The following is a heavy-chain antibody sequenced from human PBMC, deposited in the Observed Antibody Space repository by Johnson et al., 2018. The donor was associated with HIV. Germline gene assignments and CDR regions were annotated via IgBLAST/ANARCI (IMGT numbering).Heavy chain of an antibody. CDR2: ISYAGSNK. Sequence: QVQLVESGGGVVQPGRSLRLSCAASGFTFSSYAMHWVRQAPGKGLEWVAVISYAGSNKYYADSVQGRFTISRDNSKNTLYLQMNSLRAEDTAVYYCARGGYSTILDAFDIWGQGTMVTVSS. CDR1: GFTFSSYA. D-gene: IGHD6-13*01. V-gene: IGHV3-30-3*01. CDR3: ARGGYSTILDAFDI. J-gene: IGHJ3*02.